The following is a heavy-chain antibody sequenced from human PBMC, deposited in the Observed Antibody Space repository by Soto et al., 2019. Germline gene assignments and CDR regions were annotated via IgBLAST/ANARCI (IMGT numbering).Heavy chain of an antibody. CDR3: ARATVVGATTRGFSY. CDR1: GFTFTSYS. D-gene: IGHD1-26*01. CDR2: ISSSSSYI. J-gene: IGHJ4*02. V-gene: IGHV3-21*01. Sequence: EVQLVESGGGLVKPGGSLRLSCAASGFTFTSYSMNWVRQAPGKGLEWVSSISSSSSYIYYADSVKGRFTISRDNPKNSLYPQLYRLRAEDTAVYYCARATVVGATTRGFSYWGQGILVTVSS.